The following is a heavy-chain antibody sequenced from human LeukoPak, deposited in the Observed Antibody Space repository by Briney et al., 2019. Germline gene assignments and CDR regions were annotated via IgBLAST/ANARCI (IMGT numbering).Heavy chain of an antibody. CDR3: ARTQQQLVLGY. J-gene: IGHJ4*02. D-gene: IGHD6-13*01. CDR2: IYYSGST. CDR1: GGSINSGDYY. Sequence: SETLSLTCTVSGGSINSGDYYWVWIRQPPGKGLEWIGSIYYSGSTSYNPSLKSRVTISVDTSKNQFSLKLSSVTAADTAVYYCARTQQQLVLGYWGQGTLVTVSS. V-gene: IGHV4-39*07.